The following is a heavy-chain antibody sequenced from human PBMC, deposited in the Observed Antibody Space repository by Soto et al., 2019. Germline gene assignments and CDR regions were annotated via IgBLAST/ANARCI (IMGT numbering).Heavy chain of an antibody. Sequence: GGSLRLSCAASGFTFSSYWMSWVRQAPGKGLEWVANIKQDGSEKYYVDSVKGRFTISRDNAKNSLYLQMNSLRAEDTAVYYCARVFEGYSSGWYCDYWGQGTLVTVSS. D-gene: IGHD6-19*01. V-gene: IGHV3-7*01. CDR3: ARVFEGYSSGWYCDY. CDR2: IKQDGSEK. CDR1: GFTFSSYW. J-gene: IGHJ4*02.